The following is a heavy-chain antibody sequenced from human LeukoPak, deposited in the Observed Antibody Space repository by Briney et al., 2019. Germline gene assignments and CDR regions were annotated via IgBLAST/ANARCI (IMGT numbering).Heavy chain of an antibody. J-gene: IGHJ4*02. Sequence: SQTLSLTCTVSGGSISSGDYYWSWIRQPPGKGLEWIGYIYYSGSTYYNPSLKSRVTISVDTSKNQFSLKLSSVTAADTAVYYCARAVWSEMATILDYCGQGTLVTVSS. CDR2: IYYSGST. CDR1: GGSISSGDYY. V-gene: IGHV4-30-4*08. CDR3: ARAVWSEMATILDY. D-gene: IGHD5-24*01.